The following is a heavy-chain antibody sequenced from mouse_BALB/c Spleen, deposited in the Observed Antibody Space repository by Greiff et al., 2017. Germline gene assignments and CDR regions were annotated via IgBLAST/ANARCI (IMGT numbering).Heavy chain of an antibody. Sequence: EVKLVESGGGLVKPGGSLKLSCAASGFTFSDYYMYWVRQTPEKRLEWVATISDGGSYTYYPDSVKGRFTISRDNAKNNLYLQMSSLKSEDTAMYYYARGGYAMDYWGQGTSVTVSS. CDR2: ISDGGSYT. CDR3: ARGGYAMDY. V-gene: IGHV5-4*02. CDR1: GFTFSDYY. J-gene: IGHJ4*01.